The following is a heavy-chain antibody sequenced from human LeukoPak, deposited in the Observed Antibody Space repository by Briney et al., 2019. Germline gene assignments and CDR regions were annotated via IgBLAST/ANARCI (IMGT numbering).Heavy chain of an antibody. CDR3: ARDTSIAVAGTWSYYYYYGMDV. V-gene: IGHV1-18*01. D-gene: IGHD6-19*01. CDR2: ISAYNGNT. CDR1: GYTFTSYG. J-gene: IGHJ6*02. Sequence: ASVTVSCTASGYTFTSYGISWVRQAPGQGLEWMGWISAYNGNTNYAQKLQGRVTMTTDTSTSTAYMELRSLRSDDTAVYYCARDTSIAVAGTWSYYYYYGMDVWGQGTTVTVSS.